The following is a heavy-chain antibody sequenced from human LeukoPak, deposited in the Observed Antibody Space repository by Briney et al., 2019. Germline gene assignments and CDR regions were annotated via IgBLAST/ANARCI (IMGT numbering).Heavy chain of an antibody. J-gene: IGHJ3*02. V-gene: IGHV4-61*05. Sequence: PSETLSLTCTVSGGSISSTNYYWGWIRQPPGKGLEWIAYIYYSGGTSYNPSLKSRVTISVDTSKNQFSLKLSSVTAADTAVYYCARVLQGATVTTGRGAFDIWGQGTMVTVSS. CDR3: ARVLQGATVTTGRGAFDI. CDR1: GGSISSTNYY. D-gene: IGHD4-17*01. CDR2: IYYSGGT.